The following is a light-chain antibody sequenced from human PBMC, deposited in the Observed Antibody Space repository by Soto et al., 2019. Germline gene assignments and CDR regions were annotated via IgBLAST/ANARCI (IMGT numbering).Light chain of an antibody. J-gene: IGKJ5*01. CDR3: QQLHSYPIT. V-gene: IGKV1-9*01. CDR2: GAS. CDR1: QDMSTY. Sequence: DIQLTQSPSFLSASVGDIVTIYCRASQDMSTYVAWYQQKPGEAPKLMIYGASTLRSGVPSRFSGSESGAVFTLTISSLQPEDVATYYCQQLHSYPITFGQGTRLEIK.